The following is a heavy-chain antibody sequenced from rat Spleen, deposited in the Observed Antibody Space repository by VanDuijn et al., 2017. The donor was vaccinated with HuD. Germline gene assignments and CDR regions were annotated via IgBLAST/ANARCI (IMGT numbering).Heavy chain of an antibody. J-gene: IGHJ2*01. CDR3: ARRYDFDY. CDR2: INKDSSKK. Sequence: EVKLVESGGGLVQPGRSLKLSCAASGFNFNDHWMGWVRQAPGKGLEWIGEINKDSSKKNYNPSLKDKFTISRDNAKSTLYLQMDSLRSEDTATYYCARRYDFDYWGQGVLVTVSS. V-gene: IGHV4-2*01. CDR1: GFNFNDHW. D-gene: IGHD2-1*01.